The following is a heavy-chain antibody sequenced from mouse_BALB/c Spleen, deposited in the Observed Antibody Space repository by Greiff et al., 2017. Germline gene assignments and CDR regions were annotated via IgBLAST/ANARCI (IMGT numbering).Heavy chain of an antibody. V-gene: IGHV5-17*02. J-gene: IGHJ4*01. CDR2: ISSGSSTI. D-gene: IGHD2-4*01. CDR3: ARSEDYDDYAMDY. CDR1: GFTFSSFG. Sequence: EVQGVESGGGLVQPGGSRKLSCAASGFTFSSFGMHWVRQAPEKGLEWVAYISSGSSTIYYADTVKGRFTISRDNPKNTLFLQMTSLRSEDTAMYYCARSEDYDDYAMDYWGQGTSVTVSS.